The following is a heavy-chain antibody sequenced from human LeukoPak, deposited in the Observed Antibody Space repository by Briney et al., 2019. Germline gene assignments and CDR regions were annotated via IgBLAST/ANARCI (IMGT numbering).Heavy chain of an antibody. CDR2: FYTSGST. J-gene: IGHJ5*02. Sequence: SETLSLTCTVSGGSISSGSYYWSWIRQPAGKGLEWIGRFYTSGSTNYNPSFKSRVTMSADMSKNEFSLKMNSLTAADTAVYYCATIVVRGSQSWFDPWGQGTLVTVSS. CDR1: GGSISSGSYY. V-gene: IGHV4-61*02. CDR3: ATIVVRGSQSWFDP. D-gene: IGHD3-10*01.